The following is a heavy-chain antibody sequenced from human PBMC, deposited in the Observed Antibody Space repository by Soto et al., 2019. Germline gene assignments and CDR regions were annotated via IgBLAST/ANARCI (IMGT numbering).Heavy chain of an antibody. CDR2: ISSSGSSI. D-gene: IGHD3-9*01. CDR3: ARAGSVRITNDIPFDY. J-gene: IGHJ4*02. Sequence: GGSLRLSCAASGFTFSDYYMSWIRQAPGKGLEWVSYISSSGSSIHYADSVKGRFTVSRDNAKNSLYLQMNSLRAEDTAVYYCARAGSVRITNDIPFDYWGQGTLVTVSS. V-gene: IGHV3-11*01. CDR1: GFTFSDYY.